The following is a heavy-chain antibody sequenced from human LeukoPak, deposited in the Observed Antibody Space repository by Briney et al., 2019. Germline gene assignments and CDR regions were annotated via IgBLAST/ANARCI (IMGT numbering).Heavy chain of an antibody. CDR3: VRRGPNNSGLDY. CDR2: ITSTSSYI. J-gene: IGHJ4*02. Sequence: NTGGSLRLSCAASGFTFSSYTFKWVRQAPGKGLEWVASITSTSSYIYYSDSVQGRFAVSRDNAKNSLYLQMNSLRVEDTAVFYCVRRGPNNSGLDYWGQGTLVTVSS. V-gene: IGHV3-21*01. CDR1: GFTFSSYT. D-gene: IGHD5-12*01.